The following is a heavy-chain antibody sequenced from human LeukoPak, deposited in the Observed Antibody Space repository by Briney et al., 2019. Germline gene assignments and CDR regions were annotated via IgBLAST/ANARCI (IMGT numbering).Heavy chain of an antibody. CDR1: GGSISSYY. V-gene: IGHV4-4*07. J-gene: IGHJ3*02. CDR2: IYTSGST. Sequence: SETLSLTCTVSGGSISSYYWSWIRQPAGKGLEWIGRIYTSGSTNYNPSLKSRVTMSVDTSKDQFSLKLSSVTAADTAVYYCARDLITIFGVVTPVAFDIWGQGTTVTVSS. CDR3: ARDLITIFGVVTPVAFDI. D-gene: IGHD3-3*01.